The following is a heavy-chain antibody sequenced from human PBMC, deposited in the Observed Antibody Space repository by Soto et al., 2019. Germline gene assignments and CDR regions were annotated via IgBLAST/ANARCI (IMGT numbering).Heavy chain of an antibody. D-gene: IGHD4-17*01. Sequence: QVQLQQWGAGLLKPSETLSLTCAVYGGSFSGYYWSWIRQPPGKGLEWIGEINHSGSTNYNPSLKSRVTISVDTCKNQFSLKLSSVTAADTAVYYCARLRWRDAFDIWGQGTMVTVSS. CDR1: GGSFSGYY. CDR3: ARLRWRDAFDI. J-gene: IGHJ3*02. CDR2: INHSGST. V-gene: IGHV4-34*01.